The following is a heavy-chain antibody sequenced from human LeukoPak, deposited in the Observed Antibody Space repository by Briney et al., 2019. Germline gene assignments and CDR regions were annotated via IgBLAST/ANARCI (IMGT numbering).Heavy chain of an antibody. V-gene: IGHV3-7*01. CDR1: GFTFSSYW. CDR3: AELGITMIGGV. D-gene: IGHD3-10*02. J-gene: IGHJ6*04. CDR2: IKPDGSGK. Sequence: GGSLRLSCAASGFTFSSYWMTWVRQAPGKGLEWVANIKPDGSGKYYADSVKGRFTISRDNAKNSLYLQMNSLRAEDTAVYYCAELGITMIGGVWGKGTTVTISS.